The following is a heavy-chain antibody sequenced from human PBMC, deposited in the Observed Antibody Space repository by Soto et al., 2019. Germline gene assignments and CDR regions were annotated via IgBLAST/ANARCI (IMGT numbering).Heavy chain of an antibody. CDR3: ARRIATRQTTYFDY. CDR1: GGTVSSGGYS. J-gene: IGHJ4*02. CDR2: IYYSGGT. V-gene: IGHV4-61*08. Sequence: PSETLSLSCTVSGGTVSSGGYSWSWIRQPPGKGLEWIGYIYYSGGTNYNPSLKSRVTISVDTSKNQFSLKLSSVTAADTAMYYCARRIATRQTTYFDYWGQGTLVTVSS. D-gene: IGHD6-6*01.